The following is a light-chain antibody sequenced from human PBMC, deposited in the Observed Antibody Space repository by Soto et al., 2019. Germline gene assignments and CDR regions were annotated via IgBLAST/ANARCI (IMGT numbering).Light chain of an antibody. V-gene: IGKV4-1*01. CDR2: WAS. CDR3: QQYGGSPLYT. J-gene: IGKJ2*01. CDR1: QSVLYSSNNKNY. Sequence: DIVMTQSPDSLAVSLGERATINCKSSQSVLYSSNNKNYLAWYQQKPGQPPKLLIYWASTRESGVPDRFSGSGSGTDFTLTISRLEPEDFAVYYCQQYGGSPLYTFGQGTKVEIK.